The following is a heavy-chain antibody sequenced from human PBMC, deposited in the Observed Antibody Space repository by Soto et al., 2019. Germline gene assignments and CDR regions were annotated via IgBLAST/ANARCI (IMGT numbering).Heavy chain of an antibody. CDR3: AREVEWFGEFFAFDT. D-gene: IGHD3-10*01. V-gene: IGHV4-59*01. J-gene: IGHJ5*02. CDR1: GGSISSYY. CDR2: IYYSGST. Sequence: SETLSLTCTVSGGSISSYYWSWIRQPPGKGLEWIGYIYYSGSTNYNPSLKSRVTISVDTSKNQFSLKLSSVTAADTAVYYCAREVEWFGEFFAFDTWGQGTLVTVSS.